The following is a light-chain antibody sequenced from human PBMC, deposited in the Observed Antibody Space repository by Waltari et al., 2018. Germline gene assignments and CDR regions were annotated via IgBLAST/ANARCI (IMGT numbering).Light chain of an antibody. J-gene: IGKJ1*01. CDR1: QSISEY. Sequence: DILMTQSPSTLSASVGDRVTITCRASQSISEYLAWYKQKPGKAPKLLIYKASSLESGVSSRFSGSGSGTEFTLTVSSLQPDDFATYYCQQYNTYSGTFGRGTTVDVK. V-gene: IGKV1-5*03. CDR3: QQYNTYSGT. CDR2: KAS.